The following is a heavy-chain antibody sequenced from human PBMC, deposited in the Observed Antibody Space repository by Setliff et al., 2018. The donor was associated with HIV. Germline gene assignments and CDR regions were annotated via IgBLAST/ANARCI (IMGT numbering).Heavy chain of an antibody. D-gene: IGHD1-1*01. CDR3: ASSAGAVPTTAPYGDYYYYFYMDV. CDR2: IIPIFGTP. V-gene: IGHV1-69*05. CDR1: GGIFSRFA. Sequence: ASVKVSCKASGGIFSRFAFSWVRQAPGQGLEWMGGIIPIFGTPNYAQKFQGRVTITTDESPNTVYMELYSLTSEDTAIYYCASSAGAVPTTAPYGDYYYYFYMDVWGRETTVTVSS. J-gene: IGHJ6*03.